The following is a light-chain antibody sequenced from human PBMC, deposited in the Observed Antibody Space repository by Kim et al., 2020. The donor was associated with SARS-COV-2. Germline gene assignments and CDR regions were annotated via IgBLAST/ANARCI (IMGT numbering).Light chain of an antibody. J-gene: IGLJ2*01. CDR2: GKD. CDR1: ILRNYY. CDR3: NSRDSSGNHLV. Sequence: SSELTKDPPVSVALGQTVRITCQGDILRNYYATWYQQKPGQAPVLVIYGKDNRPSGIPDRFSGSSSGNTASLTITGTQAEDEADYYCNSRDSSGNHLVFG. V-gene: IGLV3-19*01.